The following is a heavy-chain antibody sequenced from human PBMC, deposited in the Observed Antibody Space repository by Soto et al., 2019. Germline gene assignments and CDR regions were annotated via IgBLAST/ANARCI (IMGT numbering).Heavy chain of an antibody. Sequence: QTGGSLRLSCAASGFTFSSYAMSWVRQAPGKGLEWVSAISGSGGSTYYADSVKGRFTISRDNSKNTLYLQMNSLRAEDTAVYYCAKTPATYYDFWSGYSPGGYFDYWGQGTLVTVSS. D-gene: IGHD3-3*01. J-gene: IGHJ4*02. CDR2: ISGSGGST. CDR1: GFTFSSYA. V-gene: IGHV3-23*01. CDR3: AKTPATYYDFWSGYSPGGYFDY.